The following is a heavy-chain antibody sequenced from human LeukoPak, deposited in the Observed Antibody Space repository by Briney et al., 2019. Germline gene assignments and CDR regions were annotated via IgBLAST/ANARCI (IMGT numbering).Heavy chain of an antibody. V-gene: IGHV3-30-3*01. Sequence: PGRSLRLSCAASGFTFSSYAMHWVRQAPGKGLEWVAVISYDGSNKYYADSVKGRFTISRDNSKNTLYLQMNSLRAEDTAVYYCARERVAAAGTGSRFDYWGQGTLVTASS. J-gene: IGHJ4*02. D-gene: IGHD6-13*01. CDR2: ISYDGSNK. CDR3: ARERVAAAGTGSRFDY. CDR1: GFTFSSYA.